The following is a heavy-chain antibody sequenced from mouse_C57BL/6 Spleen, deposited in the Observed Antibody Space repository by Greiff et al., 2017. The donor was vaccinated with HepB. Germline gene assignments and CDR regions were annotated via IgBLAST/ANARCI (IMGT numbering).Heavy chain of an antibody. CDR3: TWGYYGEGAMDY. J-gene: IGHJ4*01. Sequence: EVQLQQSGAELVRPGASVKLSCTASGFNIKDYYMHWVKQRPEQGLEWIGRIDPEDGDTEYAPKFQGKATMTADTSSNTAYLQLSSLTSEDTAVYYCTWGYYGEGAMDYWGQGTSVTVSS. CDR2: IDPEDGDT. V-gene: IGHV14-1*01. D-gene: IGHD1-1*01. CDR1: GFNIKDYY.